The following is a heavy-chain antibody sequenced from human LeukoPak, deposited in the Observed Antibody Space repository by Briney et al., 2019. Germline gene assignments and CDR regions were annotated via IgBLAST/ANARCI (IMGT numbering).Heavy chain of an antibody. CDR2: IKEDGSEK. CDR1: GFTFSSYW. CDR3: ARRPDYGGTPTFDY. V-gene: IGHV3-7*04. J-gene: IGHJ4*02. D-gene: IGHD4-23*01. Sequence: GGSLRLSCAASGFTFSSYWMSWVRQAPAKGLESVANIKEDGSEKYYVDSVKGRFTISRDNAKNSLYLQMNSLRVEDTAVYYCARRPDYGGTPTFDYWGQGTLVTVSS.